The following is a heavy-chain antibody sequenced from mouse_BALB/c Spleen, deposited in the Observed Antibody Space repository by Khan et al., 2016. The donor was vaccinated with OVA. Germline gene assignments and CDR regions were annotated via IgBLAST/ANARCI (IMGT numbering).Heavy chain of an antibody. J-gene: IGHJ4*01. Sequence: DLVKPGASVKLSCKASGYTFTSYWINWIKQRPGQGLEWIGRIGPGSSSAYYNDMFKGKATLTVDTSSSTAYIQLSSLSSEDSAVYFWARENYYGRSCYAMDYWGQGTSVTVSS. CDR3: ARENYYGRSCYAMDY. D-gene: IGHD1-1*01. CDR1: GYTFTSYW. V-gene: IGHV1S41*01. CDR2: IGPGSSSA.